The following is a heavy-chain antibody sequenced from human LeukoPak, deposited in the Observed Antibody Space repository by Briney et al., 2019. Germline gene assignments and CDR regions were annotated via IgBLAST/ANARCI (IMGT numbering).Heavy chain of an antibody. CDR1: GYSFISHW. V-gene: IGHV5-51*01. CDR2: IYPGDSDT. D-gene: IGHD3-10*01. CDR3: ARRGRGGSGFEDAFDI. J-gene: IGHJ3*02. Sequence: GESLKISCKGSGYSFISHWIGWVRQVPGKGLEWMGIIYPGDSDTRYSPAFEGQVTMSVDKSISTAYVQWSSLKASDSAIYYCARRGRGGSGFEDAFDIWGQGTMVTVSS.